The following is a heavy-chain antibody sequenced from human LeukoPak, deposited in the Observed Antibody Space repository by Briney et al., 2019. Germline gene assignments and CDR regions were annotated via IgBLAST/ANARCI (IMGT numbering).Heavy chain of an antibody. CDR1: GYTFTSYY. CDR2: INPSGGST. V-gene: IGHV1-46*01. CDR3: ARSVVGPPDAFDI. Sequence: ASVKVSCKASGYTFTSYYMHWVRQAPGQGLEWMGIINPSGGSTSYAQKFQGRVTMTRDMSTSTVYMELSSLRSEDTAVYYCARSVVGPPDAFDIWGQGTMVTVSS. D-gene: IGHD2-2*01. J-gene: IGHJ3*02.